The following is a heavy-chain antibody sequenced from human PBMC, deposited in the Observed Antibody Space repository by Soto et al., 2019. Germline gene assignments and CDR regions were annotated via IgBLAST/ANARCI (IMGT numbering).Heavy chain of an antibody. V-gene: IGHV4-59*08. CDR1: GGSITNYY. CDR3: TTEAYDNSGSLAFDI. CDR2: IFHTGTT. Sequence: SETLSLTCTVSGGSITNYYHSWIRQPPGKGLEWIGYIFHTGTTSYNPSLKSRVTLSVDTSQSQFSLKLNSVTAADTAVYYCTTEAYDNSGSLAFDIWGPGTLVTVSS. D-gene: IGHD3-22*01. J-gene: IGHJ3*02.